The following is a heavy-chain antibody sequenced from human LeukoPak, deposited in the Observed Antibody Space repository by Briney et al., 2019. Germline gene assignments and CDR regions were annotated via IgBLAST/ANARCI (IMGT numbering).Heavy chain of an antibody. J-gene: IGHJ4*02. Sequence: GGSLRLSCEASGFTFSTYNMNWVRQAPGKRLEWVSSITSSSSYAFYADSVKGRFTISRDNAKNSLYLQMNSLRAEDTAVYYCARGGLRIAAAVWGQGTLVTVSS. CDR1: GFTFSTYN. CDR2: ITSSSSYA. D-gene: IGHD6-13*01. V-gene: IGHV3-21*01. CDR3: ARGGLRIAAAV.